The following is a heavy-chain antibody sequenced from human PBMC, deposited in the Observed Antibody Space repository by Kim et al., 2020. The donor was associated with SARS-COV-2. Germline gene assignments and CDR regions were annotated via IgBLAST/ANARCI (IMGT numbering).Heavy chain of an antibody. D-gene: IGHD2-8*01. CDR3: ARGWSMPDA. CDR2: INTGGGTT. CDR1: GFMFSSFG. J-gene: IGHJ4*02. V-gene: IGHV3-23*01. Sequence: GGSLRLSCEASGFMFSSFGMSWVRQAPGKGQDWVASINTGGGTTYYADSVKGRFTISRDNSKNTLSLQMNSLRAEDTAVYYCARGWSMPDAWGQGTLVTVSS.